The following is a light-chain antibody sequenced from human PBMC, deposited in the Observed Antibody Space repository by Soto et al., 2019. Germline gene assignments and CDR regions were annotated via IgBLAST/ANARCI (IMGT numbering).Light chain of an antibody. V-gene: IGKV1-5*01. CDR2: DAS. CDR3: QQHNSYSVT. J-gene: IGKJ1*01. CDR1: QSISSW. Sequence: DIQMTQSPSTLSASVGDRVTITCRASQSISSWLAWYQQKPGKAPKLLIYDASSLESGVPSRFSGSGSGTEFTLTISSLQHDDFATYYCQQHNSYSVTFGQGTKVEIK.